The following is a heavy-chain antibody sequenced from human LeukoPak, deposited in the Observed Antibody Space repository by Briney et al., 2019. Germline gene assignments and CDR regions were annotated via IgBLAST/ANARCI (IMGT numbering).Heavy chain of an antibody. V-gene: IGHV3-23*01. CDR1: GYSISSGYY. D-gene: IGHD6-6*01. J-gene: IGHJ4*02. Sequence: ETLSLTCSVSGYSISSGYYWGWIRQPPGKGLEWVSAISGSGGSTYYADSVKGRFTISRDNSKNTLYLQMNSLRAEDTAVYYCAKVGIAAPYYFDYWGQGTLVTVSS. CDR2: ISGSGGST. CDR3: AKVGIAAPYYFDY.